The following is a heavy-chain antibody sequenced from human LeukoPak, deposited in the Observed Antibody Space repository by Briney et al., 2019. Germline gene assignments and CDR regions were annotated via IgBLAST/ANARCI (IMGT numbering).Heavy chain of an antibody. CDR3: ARDPKGYCSGGSCRRTYYYYGMDV. CDR2: ISSSSSYI. D-gene: IGHD2-15*01. Sequence: PGGSLRLSCAASGFTFSDHYFDWVRQAPGKGLEWVSSISSSSSYIYYADSVKGRFTISRDNAKNSLYLQMNSLRAEDTAVYYCARDPKGYCSGGSCRRTYYYYGMDVWGQGTTVTVSS. CDR1: GFTFSDHY. J-gene: IGHJ6*02. V-gene: IGHV3-21*01.